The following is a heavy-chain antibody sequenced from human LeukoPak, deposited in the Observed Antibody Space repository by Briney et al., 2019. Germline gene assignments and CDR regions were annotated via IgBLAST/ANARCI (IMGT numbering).Heavy chain of an antibody. CDR3: ARGGNKIDN. V-gene: IGHV4-39*07. CDR1: DGSISSSSYY. CDR2: IYYSGST. Sequence: PSETLSLTCTVSDGSISSSSYYWGWIRQPPGKGLEWIGSIYYSGSTYYNPSLKSRVTISVDTSKNQFSLKLSSVTAADTAVYYCARGGNKIDNWGQGILVTVSS. J-gene: IGHJ4*02. D-gene: IGHD1/OR15-1a*01.